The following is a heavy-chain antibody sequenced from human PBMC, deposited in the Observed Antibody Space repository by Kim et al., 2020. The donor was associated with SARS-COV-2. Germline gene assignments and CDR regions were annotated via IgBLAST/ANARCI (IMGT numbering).Heavy chain of an antibody. CDR1: GGSISSGDYY. CDR3: ARGGVVVVPAASYNWFDP. V-gene: IGHV4-30-4*01. Sequence: SETLSLTCTVSGGSISSGDYYWSWIRQPPGKGLEWIGYIYYSGSTYYNPSLKSRVTISVDTSKNQFSLKLSSVTAADTAVYYCARGGVVVVPAASYNWFDPWGQGTLVTVSS. CDR2: IYYSGST. J-gene: IGHJ5*02. D-gene: IGHD2-2*01.